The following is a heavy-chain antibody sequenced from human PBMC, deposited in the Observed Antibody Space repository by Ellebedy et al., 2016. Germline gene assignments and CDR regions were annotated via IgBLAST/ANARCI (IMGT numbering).Heavy chain of an antibody. V-gene: IGHV4-39*07. Sequence: SETLSLTCTVSGGSISSSSYYWGWIRQPPGRGLEWIGSIYYSGSTYYNPSLKSRVTISVDTSKNQFSLKLSSVTAADTAVYYCARDHLDYDILTGYYRNDAFDIWGQGTMVTVSS. CDR3: ARDHLDYDILTGYYRNDAFDI. CDR1: GGSISSSSYY. CDR2: IYYSGST. D-gene: IGHD3-9*01. J-gene: IGHJ3*02.